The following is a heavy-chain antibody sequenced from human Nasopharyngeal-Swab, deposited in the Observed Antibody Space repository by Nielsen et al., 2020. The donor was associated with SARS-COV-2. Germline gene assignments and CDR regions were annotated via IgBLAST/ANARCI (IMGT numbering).Heavy chain of an antibody. D-gene: IGHD2-8*01. CDR2: INSDGSST. CDR3: AKSGRVSNGEIDY. J-gene: IGHJ4*02. V-gene: IGHV3-74*01. Sequence: GGSLRLSCAASGFTFSSYWMHWVRQAPGKGLVWVSRINSDGSSTNYADSVKGRFTISRDNAKNTLYLQMNSLGAEDTALYYCAKSGRVSNGEIDYWGQGTLVTVSS. CDR1: GFTFSSYW.